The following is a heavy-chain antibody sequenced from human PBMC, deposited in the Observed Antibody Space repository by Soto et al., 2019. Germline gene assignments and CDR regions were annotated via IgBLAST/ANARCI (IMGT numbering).Heavy chain of an antibody. CDR1: GGSISSYY. D-gene: IGHD3-10*01. Sequence: SETLSLTCTVSGGSISSYYWSWIRQPPGKGLEWIGYIYYSGSTNYNPSLKSRVTISVDTSKNQFSLKLSSVTAADTAVYYCARDPSYYYGSGSSAYYYGMDVWGQGTTVTVS. CDR3: ARDPSYYYGSGSSAYYYGMDV. V-gene: IGHV4-59*01. CDR2: IYYSGST. J-gene: IGHJ6*02.